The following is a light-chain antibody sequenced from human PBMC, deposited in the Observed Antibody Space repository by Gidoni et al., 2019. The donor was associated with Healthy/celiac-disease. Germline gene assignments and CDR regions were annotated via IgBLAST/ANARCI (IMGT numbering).Light chain of an antibody. V-gene: IGKV3-11*01. CDR2: DAS. CDR1: QSVSSY. J-gene: IGKJ4*01. CDR3: QQRSNWPLLT. Sequence: EIVLTQSPATLSLSPGERATLSCRASQSVSSYLAWSQQKPGQAPRLLIYDASNRATGIPARFSGCWSGTDFTLTISSLEPEDFAVYYCQQRSNWPLLTFGGGTKVEIK.